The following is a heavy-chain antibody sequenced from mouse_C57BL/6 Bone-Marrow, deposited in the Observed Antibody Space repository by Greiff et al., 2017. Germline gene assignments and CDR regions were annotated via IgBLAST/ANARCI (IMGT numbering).Heavy chain of an antibody. J-gene: IGHJ2*01. CDR3: ASRGFTTVGFDY. V-gene: IGHV1-53*01. CDR1: GYTFTSYW. Sequence: QVQLQQPGTELVKPGASVKLSCKASGYTFTSYWMHWVKQRPGQGLEWIGNINPSNGGTTYNEKFKSKATLTVDKSSSTAYRQLSSLTSEDAAVYYCASRGFTTVGFDYWGQGTTLTVSS. CDR2: INPSNGGT. D-gene: IGHD1-1*01.